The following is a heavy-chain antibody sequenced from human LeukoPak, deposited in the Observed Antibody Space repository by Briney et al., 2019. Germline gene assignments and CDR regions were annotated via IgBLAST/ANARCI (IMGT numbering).Heavy chain of an antibody. CDR3: ARRFGDYVPFDY. V-gene: IGHV4-39*01. J-gene: IGHJ4*02. CDR2: IYYSGST. D-gene: IGHD4-17*01. Sequence: KPSETLSLTCTVSGGSISSSSYYWGWIRQPPGKGLEWIGSIYYSGSTYYNPSLKSRVTISVDTSKSQFSLKLSSVTAADTAVYYCARRFGDYVPFDYWGQGTLVTVSS. CDR1: GGSISSSSYY.